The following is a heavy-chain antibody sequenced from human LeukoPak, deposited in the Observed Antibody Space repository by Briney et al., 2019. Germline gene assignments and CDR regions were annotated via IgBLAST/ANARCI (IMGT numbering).Heavy chain of an antibody. J-gene: IGHJ6*04. V-gene: IGHV3-11*04. Sequence: GGSLRLSCAASGFTFSDYYMTWIRQAPGKGLEWVSYISSRGSTIYCADSVKGRFTISRDNAKNSLYLQMNSLRAEDTAVYYCAELGITMIGGVWGKGTTVTISS. CDR2: ISSRGSTI. D-gene: IGHD3-10*02. CDR3: AELGITMIGGV. CDR1: GFTFSDYY.